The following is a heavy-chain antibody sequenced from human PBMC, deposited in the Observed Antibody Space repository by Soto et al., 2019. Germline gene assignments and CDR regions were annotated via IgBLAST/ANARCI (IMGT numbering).Heavy chain of an antibody. Sequence: VGSLRLSCAASGFTFSSYAMSWVRQAPGKGLEWVSAISSSGYIFSTDSVRGRFTISRDNAKNSVYLQINSLRAEDTAVYFCARGCSGGSCYPGMDVWGQGTTVTVSS. J-gene: IGHJ6*02. D-gene: IGHD2-15*01. CDR3: ARGCSGGSCYPGMDV. V-gene: IGHV3-21*01. CDR1: GFTFSSYA. CDR2: ISSSGYI.